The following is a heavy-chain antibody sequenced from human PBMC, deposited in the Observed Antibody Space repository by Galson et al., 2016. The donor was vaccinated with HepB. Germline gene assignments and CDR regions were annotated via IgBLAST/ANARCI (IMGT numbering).Heavy chain of an antibody. CDR2: ISDGGTA. V-gene: IGHV3-23*01. CDR1: GFTFKYHA. CDR3: ARVSGPWVGVPAAKVYFDF. Sequence: SLRLSCAASGFTFKYHAMSWVRQAPGSGLEWVAVISDGGTAHYADSVKGRFTISRDNSKNTVYLQMDSLGAEDRAEYYCARVSGPWVGVPAAKVYFDFWGQGTLVIVSS. J-gene: IGHJ4*02. D-gene: IGHD2-2*01.